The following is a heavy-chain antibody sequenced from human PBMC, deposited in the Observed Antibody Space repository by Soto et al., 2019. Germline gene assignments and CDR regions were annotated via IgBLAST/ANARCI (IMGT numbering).Heavy chain of an antibody. CDR2: VYYSGGA. Sequence: QVHLQESGPGLVKPSETLSLTCSVSGVSIHNSHSFWGWIRQPPGKGLEFIANVYYSGGAHYNPSFKIRVTISVDTATNQVSLRMSSVTAADTAVYFCGRVVEGATRHTDFDSWGQGNLVTVSS. CDR3: GRVVEGATRHTDFDS. V-gene: IGHV4-39*01. D-gene: IGHD2-21*01. CDR1: GVSIHNSHSF. J-gene: IGHJ5*01.